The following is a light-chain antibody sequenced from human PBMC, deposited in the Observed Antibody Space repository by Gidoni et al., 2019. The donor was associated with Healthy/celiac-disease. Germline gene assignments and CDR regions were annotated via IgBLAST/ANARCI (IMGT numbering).Light chain of an antibody. J-gene: IGKJ4*01. CDR3: QKYNSAPT. CDR1: QGISNY. V-gene: IGKV1-27*01. CDR2: AAS. Sequence: DIQMTQSPSSLSASVGDRVTITCRASQGISNYLAWYQQKPGKVPKLLIYAASTLQSGVPSRFSVSGSGTDFTLTISSLQPEDVATYYCQKYNSAPTFGGGTKVEIK.